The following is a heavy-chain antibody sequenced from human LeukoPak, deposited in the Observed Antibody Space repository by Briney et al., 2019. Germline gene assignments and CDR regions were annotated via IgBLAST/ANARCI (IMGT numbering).Heavy chain of an antibody. J-gene: IGHJ4*02. CDR1: GFTFSTYA. CDR2: ISYDGSEK. CDR3: ARSEITLIVVTPFDY. D-gene: IGHD3-22*01. V-gene: IGHV3-30-3*01. Sequence: GRSLRLSCAASGFTFSTYAMNWVRQAPGKGLEWVAVISYDGSEKYYADSVKGRFTISRDNSKNALSLQMNSLGPEDTALYYCARSEITLIVVTPFDYWGQGTLVTVSS.